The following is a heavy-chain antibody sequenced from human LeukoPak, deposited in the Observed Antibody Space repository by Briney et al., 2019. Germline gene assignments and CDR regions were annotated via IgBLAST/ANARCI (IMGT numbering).Heavy chain of an antibody. CDR2: IRRRAYGGAA. Sequence: PGQSLRLSCTTSGFAFDDFAMSWVRQPAGNGLEWVGFIRRRAYGGAAEYAASVKGRFIISRDDSKGIAYLQMNSLKTEDTAVYYCSRNGLVDFDYWGQGSRVIVSP. CDR1: GFAFDDFA. J-gene: IGHJ4*02. CDR3: SRNGLVDFDY. V-gene: IGHV3-49*04.